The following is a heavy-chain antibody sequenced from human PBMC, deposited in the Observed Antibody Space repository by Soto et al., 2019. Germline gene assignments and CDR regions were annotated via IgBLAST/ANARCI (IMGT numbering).Heavy chain of an antibody. J-gene: IGHJ5*02. CDR2: VSSSGSSI. Sequence: LRRACAAPLFTFSDYYISWFRQMRGKGLEWVLYVSSSGSSIYYAVCVKGRFTISRDTANKSLYLHMNSLRDEDTAVYFCARGSNRRLSWFDPWGQGALVTVSS. V-gene: IGHV3-11*01. CDR1: LFTFSDYY. D-gene: IGHD3-16*02. CDR3: ARGSNRRLSWFDP.